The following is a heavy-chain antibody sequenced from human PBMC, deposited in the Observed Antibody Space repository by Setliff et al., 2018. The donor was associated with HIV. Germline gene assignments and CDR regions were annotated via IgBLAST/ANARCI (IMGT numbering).Heavy chain of an antibody. D-gene: IGHD3-22*01. V-gene: IGHV1-58*02. Sequence: SVKVSCKASGFTFNTSAIQWVRQARGRRLEWIGWIVVGSGKTNYAQKFQERVTITRDMSTSTSYMELINLRSEDTAVYYCAARPGVDSSGYYDYYYMDVWAKGTTVTVSS. J-gene: IGHJ6*03. CDR3: AARPGVDSSGYYDYYYMDV. CDR1: GFTFNTSA. CDR2: IVVGSGKT.